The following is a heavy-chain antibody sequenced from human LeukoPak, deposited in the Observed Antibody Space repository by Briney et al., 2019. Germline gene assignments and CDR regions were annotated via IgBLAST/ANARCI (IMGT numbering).Heavy chain of an antibody. V-gene: IGHV4-4*02. Sequence: PSETLSLTYAVSGAFIDSNNWWSWVRPTPGKGLEWIAEIFHSGSTNYNPSLKSRVTISLDESKNQFYLKLNSVTAADTAVYYCAIAPKYYFDSSASWYFDIWGLGTLVAVSS. CDR1: GAFIDSNNW. CDR2: IFHSGST. J-gene: IGHJ2*01. CDR3: AIAPKYYFDSSASWYFDI. D-gene: IGHD3-22*01.